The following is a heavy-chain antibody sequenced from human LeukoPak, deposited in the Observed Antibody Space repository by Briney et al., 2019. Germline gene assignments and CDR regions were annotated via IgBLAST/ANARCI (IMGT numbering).Heavy chain of an antibody. J-gene: IGHJ6*03. D-gene: IGHD3-9*01. Sequence: SVKVSCKASGGTFSSYAISWVRQAPGQGLESMGGIIPIFGTANYAQKFQGRVTITADESTSTAYMELSSLRSEDTAVYYCARDRTGPPDFDDYYMDVWGKGTTVTISS. CDR3: ARDRTGPPDFDDYYMDV. CDR1: GGTFSSYA. CDR2: IIPIFGTA. V-gene: IGHV1-69*13.